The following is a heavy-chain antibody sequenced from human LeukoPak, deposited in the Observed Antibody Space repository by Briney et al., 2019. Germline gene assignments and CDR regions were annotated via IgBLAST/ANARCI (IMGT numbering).Heavy chain of an antibody. J-gene: IGHJ6*02. Sequence: PSETLSLTCTVSGGSISSYYWSWIRQPPGKGLEWIGYIYYSGSTNYNPSLKSRVTISVDTSKNQFSLKLSSVTAADTAVYYCARDVGWTSSGLYYYYGMDVWGQGTTVTVSS. D-gene: IGHD2-15*01. V-gene: IGHV4-59*01. CDR2: IYYSGST. CDR1: GGSISSYY. CDR3: ARDVGWTSSGLYYYYGMDV.